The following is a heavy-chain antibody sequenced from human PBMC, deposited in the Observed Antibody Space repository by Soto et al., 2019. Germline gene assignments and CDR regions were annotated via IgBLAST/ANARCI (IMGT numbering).Heavy chain of an antibody. Sequence: GESLKISCKGSGYNFHTYWIAWVRQMPGKGLEWMGFIYPHDSDTRYSPSFRGQVTISADKSINTAYLQWTSLKASDTAIYFCARPTDYHYGMQVWGQVTTVTVS. CDR3: ARPTDYHYGMQV. D-gene: IGHD4-17*01. J-gene: IGHJ6*02. CDR2: IYPHDSDT. V-gene: IGHV5-51*01. CDR1: GYNFHTYW.